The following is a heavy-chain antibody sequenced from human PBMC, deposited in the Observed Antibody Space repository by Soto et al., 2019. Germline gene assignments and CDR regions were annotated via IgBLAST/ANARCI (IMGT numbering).Heavy chain of an antibody. Sequence: PSETLSLTXTVSSGSISGYFWSWIRQPPGKEPEWIGYISYRGNTNYNPSLQSRVSISLVTSKNQISLKLDAVTASDTAVYYCARMERSKEGLSVYYFDFWGQGTLVTVSS. D-gene: IGHD1-26*01. CDR1: SGSISGYF. CDR2: ISYRGNT. J-gene: IGHJ4*02. CDR3: ARMERSKEGLSVYYFDF. V-gene: IGHV4-59*01.